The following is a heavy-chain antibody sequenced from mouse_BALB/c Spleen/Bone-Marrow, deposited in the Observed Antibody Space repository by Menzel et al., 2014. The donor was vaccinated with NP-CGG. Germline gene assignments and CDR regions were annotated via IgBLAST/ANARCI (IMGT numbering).Heavy chain of an antibody. CDR1: GFTFSSYS. CDR2: ISSGGHDT. CDR3: SKDGGYDYSYYFDY. J-gene: IGHJ2*01. Sequence: EVMLVESGGGLVKPGGSLKLSCAASGFTFSSYSMSWVRQTPEKRLEWVATISSGGHDTYYPDSVKGRFTISRDNAKNTLYLQMSSLKSEDTAMYYCSKDGGYDYSYYFDYWGQGTTLTASS. V-gene: IGHV5-6-4*01. D-gene: IGHD2-4*01.